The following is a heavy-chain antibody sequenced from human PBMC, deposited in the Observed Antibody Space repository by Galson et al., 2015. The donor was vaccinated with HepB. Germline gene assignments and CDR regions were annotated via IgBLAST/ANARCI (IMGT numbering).Heavy chain of an antibody. D-gene: IGHD3-22*01. CDR3: ATGGYYDSSGYYRHYYYYMDV. CDR1: QFTFSSYA. V-gene: IGHV3-23*01. CDR2: ISGSGGST. J-gene: IGHJ6*03. Sequence: SLRLSCAASQFTFSSYAMSWVRQAPGKGLEWVSAISGSGGSTYYADSVKGRFTISRDNSKNTLYLQMHSLRAEDTAVYYCATGGYYDSSGYYRHYYYYMDVWGKRTTVTVSS.